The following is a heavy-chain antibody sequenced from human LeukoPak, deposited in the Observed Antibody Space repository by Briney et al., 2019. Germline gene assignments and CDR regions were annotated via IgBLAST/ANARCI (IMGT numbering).Heavy chain of an antibody. Sequence: GGSLRLSCAASGFTFSDYYMSWIRQAPGKGLECLSYISSSGSSIYYADSVKGRFTISRDNAKNSLYLQMNSLRAEDTAVYYCAGRPYSSSWYHFEYWGQGTLVTVSS. D-gene: IGHD6-13*01. V-gene: IGHV3-11*04. CDR1: GFTFSDYY. CDR3: AGRPYSSSWYHFEY. CDR2: ISSSGSSI. J-gene: IGHJ4*02.